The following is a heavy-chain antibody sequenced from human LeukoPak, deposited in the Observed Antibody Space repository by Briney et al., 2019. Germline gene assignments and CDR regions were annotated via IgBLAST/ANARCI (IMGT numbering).Heavy chain of an antibody. CDR2: INWNGGGT. CDR3: AREGMAGRGLFDY. CDR1: RFDFDDYA. V-gene: IGHV3-20*04. D-gene: IGHD5-24*01. Sequence: PGGSLRLSCAASRFDFDDYAMSWVRQAPGKGLEWASGINWNGGGTKYADSVKGRFIISRDNANNSLYLQMNSLRVEDTAFYYCAREGMAGRGLFDYWGQGTLVTVSS. J-gene: IGHJ4*02.